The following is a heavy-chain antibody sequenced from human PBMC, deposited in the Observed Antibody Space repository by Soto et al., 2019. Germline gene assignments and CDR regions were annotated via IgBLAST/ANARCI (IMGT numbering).Heavy chain of an antibody. V-gene: IGHV3-23*01. CDR1: GFTFSSYA. CDR2: ISGSGGST. Sequence: GGSLRLSCAASGFTFSSYAMSWVRQAPGKGLEWVSAISGSGGSTYYADSVKGRFTISRDNSKNTLYLQMNSLRAEDTAVYYCAKTSGRDYDFWSGYYTPSYYYYYMDVWGKGTTVTVSS. J-gene: IGHJ6*03. CDR3: AKTSGRDYDFWSGYYTPSYYYYYMDV. D-gene: IGHD3-3*01.